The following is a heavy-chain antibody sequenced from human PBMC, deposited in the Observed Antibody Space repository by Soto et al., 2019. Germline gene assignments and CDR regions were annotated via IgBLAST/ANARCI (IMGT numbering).Heavy chain of an antibody. CDR3: ARDALRVAATSFVY. V-gene: IGHV1-3*01. J-gene: IGHJ4*02. CDR1: GYTFTSYA. CDR2: INAGNGNT. D-gene: IGHD2-15*01. Sequence: QVQLVQSGAEVKKPGASVKVSCKASGYTFTSYAMHWVRQAPGQRLEWMGWINAGNGNTKYSQKFQGRVTITRDTSASTANMELSSLRSEDTAVYYCARDALRVAATSFVYWGQGTLVTVSS.